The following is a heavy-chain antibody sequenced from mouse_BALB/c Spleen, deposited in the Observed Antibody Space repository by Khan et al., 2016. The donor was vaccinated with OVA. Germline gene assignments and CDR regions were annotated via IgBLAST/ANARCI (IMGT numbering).Heavy chain of an antibody. Sequence: QVQLQQSGPGLVAPSQSLSITCTVSGSSSTSYGVSWARQTPGKGLEWLGVIWSAGNTNYHSSLQSRLTITKDNSKSQVLLKLNSLQTDDTATYYCAIICYGYDWFAYWGQGSLVTVSA. D-gene: IGHD2-2*01. CDR2: IWSAGNT. V-gene: IGHV2-3*01. CDR1: GSSSTSYG. CDR3: AIICYGYDWFAY. J-gene: IGHJ3*01.